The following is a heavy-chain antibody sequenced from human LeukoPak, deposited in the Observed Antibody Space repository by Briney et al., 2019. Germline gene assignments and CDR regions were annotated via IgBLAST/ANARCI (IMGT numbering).Heavy chain of an antibody. D-gene: IGHD1-26*01. CDR1: GGSISSYY. CDR3: ARTFSGSYYHYGMDV. Sequence: SETLSLTCTVSGGSISSYYWSWIRQPPGKGLEWIGYIYYSGSTNYNPSLKSRVTISVDTSKHQFSLKLSSVTAADTAVYYCARTFSGSYYHYGMDVWGQGTTVTVSS. CDR2: IYYSGST. V-gene: IGHV4-59*01. J-gene: IGHJ6*02.